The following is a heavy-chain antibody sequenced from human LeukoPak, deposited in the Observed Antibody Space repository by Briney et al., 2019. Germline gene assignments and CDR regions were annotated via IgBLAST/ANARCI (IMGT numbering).Heavy chain of an antibody. Sequence: SETLSLTCTVSGYSISSGYYWGWIRQPPGKGLEWIGSIYHSGSTYYNPSLKSRVTISVDTSKNQFSLKLSSVTAADTAVYYCARRSSGVTWDYWGQGTLVTVSS. V-gene: IGHV4-38-2*02. D-gene: IGHD2/OR15-2a*01. CDR1: GYSISSGYY. CDR2: IYHSGST. CDR3: ARRSSGVTWDY. J-gene: IGHJ4*02.